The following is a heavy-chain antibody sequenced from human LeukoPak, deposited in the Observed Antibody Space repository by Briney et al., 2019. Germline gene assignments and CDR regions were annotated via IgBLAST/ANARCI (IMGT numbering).Heavy chain of an antibody. V-gene: IGHV3-21*01. D-gene: IGHD6-19*01. CDR2: ISSSSSYI. Sequence: GGSLRLSCAASGFTVSSNYMNWVRQAPGKGLEWVSSISSSSSYIYYADSVKGRFTISRDNAKNSLYLQMNSLRAEDTAVYYCARGCSSGWCLDYWGQGTLVTVSS. CDR1: GFTVSSNY. CDR3: ARGCSSGWCLDY. J-gene: IGHJ4*02.